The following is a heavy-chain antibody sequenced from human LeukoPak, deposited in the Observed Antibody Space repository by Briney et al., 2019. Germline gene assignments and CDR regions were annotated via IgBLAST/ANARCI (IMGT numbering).Heavy chain of an antibody. D-gene: IGHD6-19*01. Sequence: PGGSLRLSCAASGFTFINYAMSWVRQAPGTGLQWVSPINTDGGATYYADSVKGRFTISRDNSKNTLYLQMHSLRGEDTAVYFCAKTYSSGWLGDFDYWGQGSLVTVSS. CDR2: INTDGGAT. CDR1: GFTFINYA. CDR3: AKTYSSGWLGDFDY. J-gene: IGHJ4*02. V-gene: IGHV3-23*01.